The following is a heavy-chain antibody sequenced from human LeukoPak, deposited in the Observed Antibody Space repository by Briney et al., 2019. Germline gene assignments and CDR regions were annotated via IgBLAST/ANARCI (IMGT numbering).Heavy chain of an antibody. CDR3: AKEAGLGITFGGVIVIGDAFDI. J-gene: IGHJ3*02. CDR1: GFTFSSYA. D-gene: IGHD3-16*02. CDR2: ISGSGGST. V-gene: IGHV3-23*01. Sequence: GGSLRLSCAASGFTFSSYAMSWVRQAPGKGLEWVSAISGSGGSTYYADSVKGRFTISRDNSKNTLYLQMNSLRAEDTAVYYCAKEAGLGITFGGVIVIGDAFDIWGQGTMVTVSS.